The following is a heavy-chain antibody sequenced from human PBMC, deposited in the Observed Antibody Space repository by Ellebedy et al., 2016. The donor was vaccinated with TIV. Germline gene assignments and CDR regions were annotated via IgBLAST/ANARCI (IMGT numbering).Heavy chain of an antibody. CDR1: GFTFSSYG. V-gene: IGHV3-33*01. J-gene: IGHJ3*02. CDR3: ARHCSCGSCSHHAFDI. D-gene: IGHD2-15*01. Sequence: GESLKISCAASGFTFSSYGMHWVRQAPGKGLEWVAVIWYDGSNKYYAASVKGRFTISRDNSKNTLYLQMNSLRAEDTAVYYCARHCSCGSCSHHAFDIWGQGTMVTVSS. CDR2: IWYDGSNK.